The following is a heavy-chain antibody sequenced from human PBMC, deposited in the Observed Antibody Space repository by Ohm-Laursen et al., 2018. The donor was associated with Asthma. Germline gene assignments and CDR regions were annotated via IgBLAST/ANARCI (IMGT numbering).Heavy chain of an antibody. V-gene: IGHV3-30*03. CDR2: ISYDGSNK. D-gene: IGHD1-26*01. CDR1: GFIFSSYS. J-gene: IGHJ6*02. Sequence: SLRLSCAASGFIFSSYSMNWVRQAPGKGLEWVAVISYDGSNKYYADSVKGRFTISRDNSKNTLYLQMNSLRAEDTAVYYCARDRIVGATDYYYGMDVWGQGTTVTVSS. CDR3: ARDRIVGATDYYYGMDV.